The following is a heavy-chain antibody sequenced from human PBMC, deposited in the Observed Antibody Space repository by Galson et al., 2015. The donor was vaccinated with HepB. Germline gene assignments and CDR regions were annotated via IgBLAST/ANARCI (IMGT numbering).Heavy chain of an antibody. Sequence: QSGAEVTRPGESLKISCKGSGYTFPNHWIAWVRQMPGKGLEWMGIIYPADSDTRYSPTFQGQVTISADKSISTAYLQWNSLKASDTAIYYCARQGVYNINWGQGTLVTVSS. CDR1: GYTFPNHW. CDR2: IYPADSDT. J-gene: IGHJ4*02. CDR3: ARQGVYNIN. V-gene: IGHV5-51*01. D-gene: IGHD5/OR15-5a*01.